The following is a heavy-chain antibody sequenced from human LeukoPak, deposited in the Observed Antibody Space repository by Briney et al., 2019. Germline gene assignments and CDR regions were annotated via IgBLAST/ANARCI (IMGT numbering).Heavy chain of an antibody. J-gene: IGHJ4*02. CDR1: GGTFSSYA. D-gene: IGHD6-6*01. CDR3: ATTIGARLMYFDY. CDR2: IIPIFGTA. V-gene: IGHV1-69*13. Sequence: GASVKVSCKASGGTFSSYAISWVRQAPGQGLEWMGGIIPIFGTANYAQKFQGRVTITADESTSTAYMELSSLRSDDTAVYYCATTIGARLMYFDYWGQGTLVTVSS.